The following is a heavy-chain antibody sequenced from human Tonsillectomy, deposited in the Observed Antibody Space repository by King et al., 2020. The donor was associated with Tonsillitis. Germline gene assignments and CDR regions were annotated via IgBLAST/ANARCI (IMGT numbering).Heavy chain of an antibody. J-gene: IGHJ4*02. V-gene: IGHV3-15*01. CDR1: GFIFTDAW. Sequence: EVQLVESGGGLVEPGGSLRLSCATSGFIFTDAWMTWVRQAPGKGLEWVGRIKSRNSGGTSDYAASVKGRFSISRDDSKNTLFLQMNSLKTEDTAVYFCXHNXXSPPTXHYCHSWGQXALVTVSS. CDR2: IKSRNSGGTS. CDR3: XHNXXSPPTXHYCHS. D-gene: IGHD2-15*01.